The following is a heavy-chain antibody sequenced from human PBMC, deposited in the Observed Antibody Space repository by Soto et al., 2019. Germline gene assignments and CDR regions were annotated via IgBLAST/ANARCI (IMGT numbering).Heavy chain of an antibody. Sequence: QVQLVESGGGVVQPGRSLRLSCAASGFTFSSYGMHWVSQAPGKGLEWVAVIWYDGSNKYYADSVKGRFTISRDNSKNTLYLKMNSLRAEDTAVYYCARSPRGYSYAPDYGGQGTLVTVSS. V-gene: IGHV3-33*01. CDR2: IWYDGSNK. J-gene: IGHJ4*02. D-gene: IGHD5-18*01. CDR3: ARSPRGYSYAPDY. CDR1: GFTFSSYG.